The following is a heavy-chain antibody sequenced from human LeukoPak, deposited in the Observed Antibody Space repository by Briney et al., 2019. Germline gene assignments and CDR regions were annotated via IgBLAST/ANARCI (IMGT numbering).Heavy chain of an antibody. J-gene: IGHJ4*02. Sequence: GGSLRLSCAASGFTFSTYWMKWVRRAPGKGLEWVASIKEDGSDKYYVDSVKGRFSISRDNAKNSLYPQMNSLRTEDTAVYYCAKGGHFNFDYWGQGTLVTVSS. CDR3: AKGGHFNFDY. CDR2: IKEDGSDK. D-gene: IGHD5-12*01. V-gene: IGHV3-7*01. CDR1: GFTFSTYW.